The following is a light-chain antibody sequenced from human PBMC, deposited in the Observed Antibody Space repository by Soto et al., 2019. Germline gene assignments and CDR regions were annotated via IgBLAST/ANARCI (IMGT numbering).Light chain of an antibody. V-gene: IGKV3-20*01. CDR3: QQCGSSPWT. Sequence: EIVLTQSPGTLSLSPGEEATLACRASQTISSNFFAWYQQKPGQPPRLLIYGVSIRATGIPDRFSGSGSGTDFTLTISGLEPEDFAVYYCQQCGSSPWTFGQGTTVEIK. CDR2: GVS. CDR1: QTISSNF. J-gene: IGKJ1*01.